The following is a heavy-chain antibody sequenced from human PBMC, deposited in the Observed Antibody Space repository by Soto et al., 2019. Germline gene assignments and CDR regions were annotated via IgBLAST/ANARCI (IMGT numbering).Heavy chain of an antibody. J-gene: IGHJ3*02. CDR2: IYYSGST. CDR3: ARGVLIDAFDI. Sequence: QVQLQESGPGLVKPSETLSLTCTVSGGSISSYYWSWIRQPPGKGLEWIGYIYYSGSTNYNPSLKSRVTISVDTSKNQFSLKLSSVTAADTAVYYCARGVLIDAFDIWGQGTMVTVSS. V-gene: IGHV4-59*01. CDR1: GGSISSYY. D-gene: IGHD2-8*02.